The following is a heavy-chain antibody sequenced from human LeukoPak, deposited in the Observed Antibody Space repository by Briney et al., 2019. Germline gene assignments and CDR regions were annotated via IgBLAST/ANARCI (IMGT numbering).Heavy chain of an antibody. Sequence: GGSLRLSCAASGFIFSSYALNWVRQAPGKGLEWVSSISGSGDSTYSADSVKGRFTISRDNSKNTLYLQMNSLRAEDTAVYYGAKDQGSLPTLNWFDPWGQGTLVTVSS. J-gene: IGHJ5*02. V-gene: IGHV3-23*01. CDR1: GFIFSSYA. CDR2: ISGSGDST. D-gene: IGHD2-15*01. CDR3: AKDQGSLPTLNWFDP.